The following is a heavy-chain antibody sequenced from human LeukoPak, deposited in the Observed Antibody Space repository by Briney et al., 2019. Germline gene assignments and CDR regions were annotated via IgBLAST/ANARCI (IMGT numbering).Heavy chain of an antibody. CDR3: ARGTSITIFGVVNNWFDP. J-gene: IGHJ5*02. CDR2: IYYSGST. CDR1: GGSISSSNFY. D-gene: IGHD3-3*01. Sequence: SETLSLTCTVSGGSISSSNFYWGWIRQPPGKGLEWIGSIYYSGSTYYNPSLKSRVTISVDTSKNQFSLKLSSVTAADTAVYYCARGTSITIFGVVNNWFDPWGQGTLVTVSS. V-gene: IGHV4-39*07.